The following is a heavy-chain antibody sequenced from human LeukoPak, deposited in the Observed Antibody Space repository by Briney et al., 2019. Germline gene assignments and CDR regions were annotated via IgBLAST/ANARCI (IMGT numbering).Heavy chain of an antibody. CDR1: GFTFSGYA. Sequence: PGGSLRLSCAASGFTFSGYAMSWVRQAPGKGLEWVSAISGSGGSTYYADSVKGRFTISRDNSKNTLYLQMNSLRAEDTAVYYCAKGAYGSGTMGNWFDPWGQGTLVTVSS. CDR2: ISGSGGST. CDR3: AKGAYGSGTMGNWFDP. D-gene: IGHD3-10*01. J-gene: IGHJ5*02. V-gene: IGHV3-23*01.